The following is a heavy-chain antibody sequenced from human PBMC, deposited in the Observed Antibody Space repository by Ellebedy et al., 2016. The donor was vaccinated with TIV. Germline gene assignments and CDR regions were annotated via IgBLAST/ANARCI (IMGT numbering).Heavy chain of an antibody. D-gene: IGHD3-22*01. Sequence: PGGSLRLSCAASGFTFSRYWMHRVRQAPGEGLTWVSRISDDGRTTDYADSVKGRFTVFRNNAKDTLYLQMNSLGADDTAVYYCARVYDGSDYGWSSIMGYWGQGTLVTVSS. CDR3: ARVYDGSDYGWSSIMGY. J-gene: IGHJ4*02. CDR2: ISDDGRTT. CDR1: GFTFSRYW. V-gene: IGHV3-74*01.